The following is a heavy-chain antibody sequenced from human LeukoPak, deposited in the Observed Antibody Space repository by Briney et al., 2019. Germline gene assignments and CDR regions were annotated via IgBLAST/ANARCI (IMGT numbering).Heavy chain of an antibody. V-gene: IGHV1-2*02. Sequence: ASVKVSCKASGYRFISHYLHWVRQAPGQGPEWLGWMHAGNGNTRYPEKFDGRDTMTRDTSTNTAYMDLSSLRSDDTAVYYCAREGSYCVGGDCYSFDFWGQGTLVTVAS. CDR3: AREGSYCVGGDCYSFDF. CDR1: GYRFISHY. D-gene: IGHD2-21*02. CDR2: MHAGNGNT. J-gene: IGHJ4*02.